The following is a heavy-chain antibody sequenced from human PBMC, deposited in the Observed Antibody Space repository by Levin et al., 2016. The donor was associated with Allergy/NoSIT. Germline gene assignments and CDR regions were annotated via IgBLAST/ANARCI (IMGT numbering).Heavy chain of an antibody. Sequence: WIRQPPGKGLEWVGRIRSKANSYATAYAASVKGRFTISRDDSKNTAYLQMNSLKTEDTAVYYCTRPYSSHSWGQGTLVTVSS. CDR3: TRPYSSHS. V-gene: IGHV3-73*01. J-gene: IGHJ4*02. D-gene: IGHD6-13*01. CDR2: IRSKANSYAT.